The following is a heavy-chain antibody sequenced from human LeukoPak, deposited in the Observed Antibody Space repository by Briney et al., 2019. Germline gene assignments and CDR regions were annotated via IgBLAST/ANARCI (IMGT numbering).Heavy chain of an antibody. CDR2: INHSGGT. V-gene: IGHV4-34*01. D-gene: IGHD3-10*01. CDR1: GGSFSGYY. CDR3: ARDVSMVRGVYDY. Sequence: SETLSLTCAVYGGSFSGYYRSWIRQPPGKGLEWIGEINHSGGTNYNPSLKSRVTISVDTSKNQFSLKLSSVTAADTAVYYCARDVSMVRGVYDYWGQGTLVTVSS. J-gene: IGHJ4*02.